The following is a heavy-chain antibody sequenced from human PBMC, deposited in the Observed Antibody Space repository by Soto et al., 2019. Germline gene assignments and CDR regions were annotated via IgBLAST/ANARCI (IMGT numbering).Heavy chain of an antibody. CDR3: ARVPSYVSYYYYMDV. Sequence: GGSLRLSCAASGFTVSSNYMSWVRQAPGKGLEWVSVIYSGGSTYYADSVKGRFTISRNNSKNTLYLQMNSLRAEDTAVYYCARVPSYVSYYYYMDVWGKGTTVTVSS. CDR1: GFTVSSNY. CDR2: IYSGGST. D-gene: IGHD3-16*01. J-gene: IGHJ6*03. V-gene: IGHV3-53*04.